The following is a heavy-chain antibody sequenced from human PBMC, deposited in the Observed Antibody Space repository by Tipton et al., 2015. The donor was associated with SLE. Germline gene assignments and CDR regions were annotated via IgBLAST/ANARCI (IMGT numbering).Heavy chain of an antibody. CDR1: GGSISSSNW. V-gene: IGHV4-4*02. CDR3: ARRGITVVHFDN. J-gene: IGHJ4*02. Sequence: SLRLSCAVSGGSISSSNWWSWVRQPPGKGLEWIGEIYHSGGTNYNPSLKSRVTISVDKSKNKFSLMLSSVTAADTAVYYCARRGITVVHFDNWGQGTLVTVSS. D-gene: IGHD4-23*01. CDR2: IYHSGGT.